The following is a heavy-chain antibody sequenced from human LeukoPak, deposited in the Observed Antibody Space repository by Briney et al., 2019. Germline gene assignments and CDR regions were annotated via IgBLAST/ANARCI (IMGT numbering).Heavy chain of an antibody. Sequence: GASMKASCKASGYTFTSYDIHWVRQAPGQGLEWMGIIHPTGDSTNYAQKFQGRVAITADESTSTAYMELSSLRSEDTAVYYCARRGIVGAQASYYYYGMDVWGQGTTVTVSS. V-gene: IGHV1-46*01. D-gene: IGHD1-26*01. J-gene: IGHJ6*02. CDR3: ARRGIVGAQASYYYYGMDV. CDR1: GYTFTSYD. CDR2: IHPTGDST.